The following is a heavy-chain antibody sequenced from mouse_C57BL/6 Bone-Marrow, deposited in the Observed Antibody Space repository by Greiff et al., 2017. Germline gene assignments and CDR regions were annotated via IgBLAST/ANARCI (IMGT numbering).Heavy chain of an antibody. J-gene: IGHJ2*01. V-gene: IGHV14-2*01. Sequence: VQLKESGAELVKPGASVKLSCTASGFNIKDYYMHWVKQRTEQGLEWIGRIDPEDGETKYDPKFQGKATITADTSSNTAYLQLSSLAPEDTAVYYCATFCYDSSPYCFDYWGQGTTLTVSS. CDR3: ATFCYDSSPYCFDY. CDR1: GFNIKDYY. D-gene: IGHD1-1*01. CDR2: IDPEDGET.